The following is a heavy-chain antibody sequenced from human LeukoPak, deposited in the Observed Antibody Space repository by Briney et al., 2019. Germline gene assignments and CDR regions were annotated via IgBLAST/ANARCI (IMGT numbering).Heavy chain of an antibody. V-gene: IGHV3-23*01. CDR1: GFTFSSYA. CDR3: AKGLAKAKENPTDY. CDR2: ISGSGGST. D-gene: IGHD2-21*01. Sequence: GGSLRLSCAASGFTFSSYAMSWVRQAPGKGLEWVSAISGSGGSTYYADSVKGRFTISRDNSKNTLYLQMNSLRAEDTAVYYCAKGLAKAKENPTDYWGQGTLVTVSS. J-gene: IGHJ4*02.